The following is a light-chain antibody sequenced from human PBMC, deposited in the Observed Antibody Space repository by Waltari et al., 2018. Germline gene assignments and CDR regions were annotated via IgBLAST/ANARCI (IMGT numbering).Light chain of an antibody. V-gene: IGLV2-14*03. Sequence: QSALTQPASVSGSPGQSITISCTGTSSDVGAYDYVSWYQQHPGKAPKRMIYDFSSRPSGVSNRFSVSKSGNTASLTISGLQTEDEADYYCSSSTFTTLIFGGGTKLTVL. CDR3: SSSTFTTLI. CDR2: DFS. CDR1: SSDVGAYDY. J-gene: IGLJ2*01.